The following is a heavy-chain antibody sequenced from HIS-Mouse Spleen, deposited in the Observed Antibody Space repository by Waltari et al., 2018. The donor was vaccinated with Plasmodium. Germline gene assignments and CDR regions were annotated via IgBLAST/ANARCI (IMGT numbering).Heavy chain of an antibody. V-gene: IGHV3-21*01. CDR2: MSSSRSYI. Sequence: EVQLVESGGGLVKPGGSLRLSCASSEFTSSSYSMNWVRQAPGKGLEWVSSMSSSRSYIYYADSVKGRFTISRDNAKNSLYLQMNSLRAEDTAVYYCARESSSSWYFDYWGQGTLVTVSS. CDR1: EFTSSSYS. D-gene: IGHD6-13*01. CDR3: ARESSSSWYFDY. J-gene: IGHJ4*02.